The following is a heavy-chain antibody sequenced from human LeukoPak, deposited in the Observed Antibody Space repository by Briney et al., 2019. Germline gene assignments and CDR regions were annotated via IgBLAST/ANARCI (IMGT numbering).Heavy chain of an antibody. CDR3: AKGSYYDSSGSFYFDY. Sequence: GGSLRLSCAASGFSLSSNYMNWLRQAPRKGLEWVSVINSGGTTYYADSVKGRFTISRDNPKNTLYLQMNSLRAEDTAVYYCAKGSYYDSSGSFYFDYWGQGTLVTVSS. D-gene: IGHD3-22*01. V-gene: IGHV3-53*01. CDR1: GFSLSSNY. CDR2: INSGGTT. J-gene: IGHJ4*02.